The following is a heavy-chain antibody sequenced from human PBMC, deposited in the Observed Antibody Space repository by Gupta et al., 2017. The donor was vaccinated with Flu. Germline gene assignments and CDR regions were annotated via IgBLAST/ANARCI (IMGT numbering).Heavy chain of an antibody. CDR1: GDSITTHY. V-gene: IGHV4-59*08. J-gene: IGHJ4*02. CDR2: VHHGGST. D-gene: IGHD3-22*01. Sequence: QVQLQESGPGLVKPSETLSLTCTVSGDSITTHYWGWIRRSPGKGLEWIGYVHHGGSTKYNPSLERRVTMSMDTSKNHFSLKLTSVTAADTAVYYCARGFYDSRGYSNAFDHWGQGTQVAVST. CDR3: ARGFYDSRGYSNAFDH.